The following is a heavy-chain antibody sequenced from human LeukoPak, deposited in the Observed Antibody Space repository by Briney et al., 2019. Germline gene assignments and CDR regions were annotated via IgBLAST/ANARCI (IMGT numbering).Heavy chain of an antibody. CDR3: ARDSWWDGSKTFSDWFGP. Sequence: SETLSLTCTVSGGSIGSYYWSWVWQSPEKGLEWIGNIVYTGRTNYNPSLKSRVTISIDTSKNQSSLRLNSVTAADTAVYYCARDSWWDGSKTFSDWFGPWGQGTRVTVSS. D-gene: IGHD3-10*01. V-gene: IGHV4-59*12. J-gene: IGHJ5*02. CDR1: GGSIGSYY. CDR2: IVYTGRT.